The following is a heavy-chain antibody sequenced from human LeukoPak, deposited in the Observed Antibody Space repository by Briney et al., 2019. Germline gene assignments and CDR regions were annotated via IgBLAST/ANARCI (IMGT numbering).Heavy chain of an antibody. CDR3: ARDVTVKGIDY. V-gene: IGHV3-64*01. J-gene: IGHJ4*02. Sequence: GGSLRLSCAASGFTFSSYAMHWVRQAPGKGLEYVSAISSNGGSTYYANSVKGRFTISRDNSKNTLYLQMGSLRAEDTAVYYCARDVTVKGIDYWGQGTLVTVSS. D-gene: IGHD4-17*01. CDR1: GFTFSSYA. CDR2: ISSNGGST.